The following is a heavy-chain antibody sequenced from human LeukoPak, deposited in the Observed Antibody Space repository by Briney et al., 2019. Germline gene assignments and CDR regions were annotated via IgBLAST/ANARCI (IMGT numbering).Heavy chain of an antibody. Sequence: PGGSLRLSCAASGFTFSSYSMNWVRQAPGKGLEWVSSISSSSSYIYYADSVKGRFTISRDNAKNSLYLQMNSLRAEDTAVYYCARADYDYVWGSYRPYYFDYWGQGNLVTVSS. CDR1: GFTFSSYS. D-gene: IGHD3-16*02. CDR2: ISSSSSYI. CDR3: ARADYDYVWGSYRPYYFDY. V-gene: IGHV3-21*01. J-gene: IGHJ4*02.